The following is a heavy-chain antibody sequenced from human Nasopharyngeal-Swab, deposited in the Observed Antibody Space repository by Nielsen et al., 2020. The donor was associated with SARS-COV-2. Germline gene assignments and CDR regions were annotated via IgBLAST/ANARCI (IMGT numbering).Heavy chain of an antibody. V-gene: IGHV3-7*01. CDR1: GFTFSSYW. CDR3: ARLTVTTEDYFDY. CDR2: IKQDGSEK. D-gene: IGHD4-17*01. J-gene: IGHJ4*02. Sequence: GESLKISCATSGFTFSSYWVTWVRQAPGKGLEWVANIKQDGSEKYYVDSVKGRFTISRDNAKNSLYLQMNSLRAEDTAVYYCARLTVTTEDYFDYWGQGTLVTVSS.